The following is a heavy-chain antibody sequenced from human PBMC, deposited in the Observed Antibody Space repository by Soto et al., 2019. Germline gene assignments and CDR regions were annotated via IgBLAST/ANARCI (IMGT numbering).Heavy chain of an antibody. CDR1: GYTFTGYY. V-gene: IGHV1-2*02. CDR2: INPKSGGT. Sequence: QVQLVQSGAEVKKPGASVKVSCKASGYTFTGYYMHWVRQAPGQGLEWMGWINPKSGGTNYAQKFKGRVTMTRDTSISTAYMELSRLRSDDTAVYYCARAVSVVTGPEDYWGQGTLVTVSS. D-gene: IGHD2-15*01. J-gene: IGHJ4*02. CDR3: ARAVSVVTGPEDY.